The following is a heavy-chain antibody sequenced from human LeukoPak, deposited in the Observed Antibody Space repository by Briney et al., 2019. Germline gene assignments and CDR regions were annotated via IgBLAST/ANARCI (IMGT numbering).Heavy chain of an antibody. Sequence: NPSQTLSLTCTVSGGSITSVAYYWSWIRQHPGKGLEWIGYISYSGSTYYNPSLKSRVTISVDTSKNQFSLKLSSVTAADTAVYYCARGGSGSYYDSNDYYDYWGQGTLVTVSS. CDR3: ARGGSGSYYDSNDYYDY. CDR1: GGSITSVAYY. D-gene: IGHD3-22*01. V-gene: IGHV4-31*03. J-gene: IGHJ4*02. CDR2: ISYSGST.